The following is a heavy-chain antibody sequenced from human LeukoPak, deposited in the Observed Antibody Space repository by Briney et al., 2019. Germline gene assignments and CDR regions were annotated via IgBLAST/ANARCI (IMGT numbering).Heavy chain of an antibody. V-gene: IGHV3-30-3*01. CDR3: ARDPPHSSGYYYDY. CDR1: GFTFSSYA. J-gene: IGHJ4*02. CDR2: ISYDGSNK. D-gene: IGHD3-22*01. Sequence: GGSLRLYCAASGFTFSSYAMHWVRQAPGKGLERVAVISYDGSNKYYADSVKGRFTISRDNSKNTLYLQMNSLRAEDTAVYYCARDPPHSSGYYYDYWGQGTLVTVSS.